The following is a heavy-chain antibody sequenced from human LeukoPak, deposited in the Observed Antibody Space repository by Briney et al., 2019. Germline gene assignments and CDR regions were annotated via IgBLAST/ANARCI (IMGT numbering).Heavy chain of an antibody. D-gene: IGHD3-10*01. CDR2: INHSGST. CDR3: ARDYYYGSGSHPWFDP. CDR1: GGSISSYY. J-gene: IGHJ5*02. V-gene: IGHV4-34*01. Sequence: SETLSLTCTVSGGSISSYYWSWIRQPPGKGLEWIGEINHSGSTNYNPSLKSRVTISVDTSKNQFSLKLSSVTAADTAVYYCARDYYYGSGSHPWFDPWGQGTLVTVSS.